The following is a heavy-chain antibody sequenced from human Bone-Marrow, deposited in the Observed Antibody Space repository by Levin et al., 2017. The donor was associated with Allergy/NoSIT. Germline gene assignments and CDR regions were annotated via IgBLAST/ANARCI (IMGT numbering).Heavy chain of an antibody. Sequence: SGPTLVKPTQTLTLTCTFSGFSLSTAEVGVGWIRQPPGKALEWLALIYGDGAERYSPSLKSRLTITKDTSKNQVVLTMTNMDPVDTATYYCAQRGQTTTAFDYWGQGTPVTVSS. V-gene: IGHV2-5*02. D-gene: IGHD1-1*01. CDR2: IYGDGAE. J-gene: IGHJ4*02. CDR3: AQRGQTTTAFDY. CDR1: GFSLSTAEVG.